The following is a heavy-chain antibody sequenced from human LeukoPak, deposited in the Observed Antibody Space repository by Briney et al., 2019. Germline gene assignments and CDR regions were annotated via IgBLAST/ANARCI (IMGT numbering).Heavy chain of an antibody. V-gene: IGHV4-31*03. CDR2: IYYRGST. Sequence: SETLSLTCTVSGGSISSGGYYWSWIRQHPGKGLEWIGYIYYRGSTYYNPSLKSRVTISVDTSKNQFSLKLSSVTAADTAVYYCARDTCSSTSCYVRWFDPWGQGTLVTVSS. CDR3: ARDTCSSTSCYVRWFDP. CDR1: GGSISSGGYY. D-gene: IGHD2-2*01. J-gene: IGHJ5*02.